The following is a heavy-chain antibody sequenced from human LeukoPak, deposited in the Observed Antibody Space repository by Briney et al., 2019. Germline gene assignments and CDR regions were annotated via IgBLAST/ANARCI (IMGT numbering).Heavy chain of an antibody. CDR3: ARMGSRAHLPPWGTNWFDP. J-gene: IGHJ5*02. Sequence: GGSLRLSCAASGFTFSSYAMSWVRQAPGKGLEWVSAISGSGGSTYYADSVKGRFTISRDNSKIALYLQMNSLRAEDTAVYYCARMGSRAHLPPWGTNWFDPWGQGTLVTVSS. CDR2: ISGSGGST. V-gene: IGHV3-23*01. CDR1: GFTFSSYA. D-gene: IGHD3-16*01.